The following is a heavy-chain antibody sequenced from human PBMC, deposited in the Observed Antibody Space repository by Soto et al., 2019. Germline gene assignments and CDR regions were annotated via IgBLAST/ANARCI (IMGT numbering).Heavy chain of an antibody. CDR3: ARDGLSGYYDSSGYYPTTPFDY. CDR1: GFTFSSYA. D-gene: IGHD3-22*01. Sequence: GGSLRLSCAASGFTFSSYAMHWVRQAPGKGLEWVAVISYDGSNKYYADSVKGRFTISRDNSKNTLYLQINSLRAEDTAVYYCARDGLSGYYDSSGYYPTTPFDYWGQGTLVTVSS. CDR2: ISYDGSNK. V-gene: IGHV3-30-3*01. J-gene: IGHJ4*02.